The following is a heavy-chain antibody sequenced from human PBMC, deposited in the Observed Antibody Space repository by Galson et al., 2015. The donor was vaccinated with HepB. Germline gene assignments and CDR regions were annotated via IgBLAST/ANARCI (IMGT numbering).Heavy chain of an antibody. J-gene: IGHJ5*02. Sequence: SVKVSCKVSGYTLTELSMHWVRQAPGKGLEWMGGFDPGDGETIYAQKFQGRVTMTEDTSTDTAYMELSSLRSEDTAVYYCATVKYYYDSSGKGWFDPWGQGTLVTVSS. CDR1: GYTLTELS. CDR3: ATVKYYYDSSGKGWFDP. CDR2: FDPGDGET. D-gene: IGHD3-22*01. V-gene: IGHV1-24*01.